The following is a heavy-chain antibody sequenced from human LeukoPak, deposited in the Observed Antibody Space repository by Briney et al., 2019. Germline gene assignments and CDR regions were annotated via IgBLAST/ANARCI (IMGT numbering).Heavy chain of an antibody. V-gene: IGHV3-53*01. Sequence: PGGSLRLSCAASGFTVSNSYMTWVRQAPGKGLEWVSFIYPAGTTSYADSVKGRFTISRDSSKNTLHLQMNSLRADDTAVYYCAREQAYWFGSWGQGSLVTVSS. CDR2: IYPAGTT. CDR3: AREQAYWFGS. CDR1: GFTVSNSY. J-gene: IGHJ5*01.